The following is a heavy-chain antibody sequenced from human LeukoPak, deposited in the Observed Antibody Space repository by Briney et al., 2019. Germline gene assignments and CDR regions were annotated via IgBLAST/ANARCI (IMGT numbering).Heavy chain of an antibody. CDR2: INPNSGGT. V-gene: IGHV1-2*02. J-gene: IGHJ3*02. D-gene: IGHD3-22*01. CDR1: GYTFTSYG. Sequence: ASVKVSCKASGYTFTSYGISWVRQAPGQGLEWMGWINPNSGGTNYAQKFQGRVTMTRDTSISTAYMELSRLRSDDTAVYYCATAQGYEYYDSSGDAFDIWGQGTMVTVSS. CDR3: ATAQGYEYYDSSGDAFDI.